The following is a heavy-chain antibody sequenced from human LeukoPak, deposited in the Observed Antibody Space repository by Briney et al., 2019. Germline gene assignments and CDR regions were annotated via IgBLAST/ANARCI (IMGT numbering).Heavy chain of an antibody. J-gene: IGHJ4*02. D-gene: IGHD5-24*01. CDR3: ARGEMATIGYD. CDR2: IYYSGSA. Sequence: PSETLSLTCTVSGGSINYFYGSWIRQPPGKGLEWIGYIYYSGSANYNPSLRSRVTLSVDTSKNEFSLTLSSVTAADTGIYYRARGEMATIGYDWGQGTLVTVSS. V-gene: IGHV4-59*01. CDR1: GGSINYFY.